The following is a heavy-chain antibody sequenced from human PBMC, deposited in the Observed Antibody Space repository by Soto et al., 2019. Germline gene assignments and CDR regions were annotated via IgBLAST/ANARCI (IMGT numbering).Heavy chain of an antibody. CDR1: GFTFSSYA. D-gene: IGHD3-9*01. Sequence: GGSLRLSCAASGFTFSSYAMHWVRQAPGEGLEWVAVISYDGSNKYYADSVKGRFTITRDNSTNTPYLQMNSLRAEDTAVYYCASAPGFDDIAPHFDPWGQGTLVTVSS. CDR3: ASAPGFDDIAPHFDP. CDR2: ISYDGSNK. V-gene: IGHV3-30-3*01. J-gene: IGHJ5*02.